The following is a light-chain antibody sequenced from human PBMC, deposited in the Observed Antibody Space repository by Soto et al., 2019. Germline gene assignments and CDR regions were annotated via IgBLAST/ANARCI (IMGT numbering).Light chain of an antibody. V-gene: IGKV3-20*01. CDR2: GAS. CDR3: QQHGSSPIFT. CDR1: QSVSSSY. J-gene: IGKJ3*01. Sequence: EIVLTQSPGTLSLSPGERATLSCRASQSVSSSYLAWYQQKPGQAPRLLIYGASGRATGIPDRFSGSGSGTDFPLTIRRLEAEDFALYYCQQHGSSPIFTFGPRTKVDT.